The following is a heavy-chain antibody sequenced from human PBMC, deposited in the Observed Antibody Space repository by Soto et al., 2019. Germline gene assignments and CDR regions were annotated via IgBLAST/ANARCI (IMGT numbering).Heavy chain of an antibody. CDR2: IYYSGST. Sequence: QLQLQESGPGLVKPSETLSLTCTVSGGSISSSSYYWGWIRQPPGKGLEWIGSIYYSGSTYYNPSLKGRVTISVDTSKNQFSLKLSSVTAADTAVYYCARILITMIVVVIISDAFDIWGQGTMVTVSS. CDR3: ARILITMIVVVIISDAFDI. J-gene: IGHJ3*02. V-gene: IGHV4-39*01. CDR1: GGSISSSSYY. D-gene: IGHD3-22*01.